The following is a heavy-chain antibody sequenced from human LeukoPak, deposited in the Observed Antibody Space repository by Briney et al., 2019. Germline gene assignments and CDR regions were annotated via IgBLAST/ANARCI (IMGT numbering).Heavy chain of an antibody. J-gene: IGHJ1*01. CDR2: IDPSDSYT. D-gene: IGHD6-19*01. CDR3: AGAGIAVAGNAEYFQH. Sequence: GESLRISCKGSGYSFTSYWISWVRQMPGKGLEWMGRIDPSDSYTNYSPSFQGHVTISADKSLSTAYLQWSSLKASDTAMYYCAGAGIAVAGNAEYFQHWGQGTLVTVSS. V-gene: IGHV5-10-1*01. CDR1: GYSFTSYW.